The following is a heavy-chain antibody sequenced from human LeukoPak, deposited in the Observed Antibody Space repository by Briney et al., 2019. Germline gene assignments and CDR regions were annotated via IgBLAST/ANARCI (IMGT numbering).Heavy chain of an antibody. Sequence: GGSLRLSCAASGFTFSSYAMSWVRQAPGKGLEWVSAISGSGGCTYYADSVKGRFTISRDNSKNTLYLQMNSLRAEDTAVYYCAKANSGYDEHFDYWGQGTLVTVSS. CDR2: ISGSGGCT. D-gene: IGHD5-12*01. J-gene: IGHJ4*02. CDR3: AKANSGYDEHFDY. V-gene: IGHV3-23*01. CDR1: GFTFSSYA.